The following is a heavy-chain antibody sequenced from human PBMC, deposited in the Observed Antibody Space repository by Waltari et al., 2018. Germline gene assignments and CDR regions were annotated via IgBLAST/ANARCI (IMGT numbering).Heavy chain of an antibody. D-gene: IGHD5-12*01. CDR2: ISYSGTT. Sequence: HYRGWIRQPPGQGLEWIGTISYSGTTYNSPSLQSRVTISRDTSKNQLSLKLDSVTASDTAVYYCATYIGASVGTASFDVWGQGTMVTVSP. CDR1: HY. J-gene: IGHJ3*01. CDR3: ATYIGASVGTASFDV. V-gene: IGHV4-39*01.